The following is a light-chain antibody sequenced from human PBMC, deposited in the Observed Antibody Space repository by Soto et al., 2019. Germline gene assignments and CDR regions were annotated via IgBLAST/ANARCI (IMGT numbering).Light chain of an antibody. CDR1: RDDVGGYNY. Sequence: QSVLTQPPSASGSPGQSVTISCTGTRDDVGGYNYVSWFQHHPSKAPKLMIYEVYKRPSGVPARFSGSKSGNTASLTVSGLQLGDEAIYYCSSYVTSNVVIFGGGTKLTVL. CDR2: EVY. CDR3: SSYVTSNVVI. V-gene: IGLV2-8*01. J-gene: IGLJ2*01.